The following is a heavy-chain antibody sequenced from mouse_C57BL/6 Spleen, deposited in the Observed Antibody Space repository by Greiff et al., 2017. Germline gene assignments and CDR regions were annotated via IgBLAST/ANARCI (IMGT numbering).Heavy chain of an antibody. J-gene: IGHJ4*01. D-gene: IGHD1-1*01. CDR2: IDPSDSYT. CDR1: GYTFTSYW. V-gene: IGHV1-59*01. Sequence: QVQLQQPGAELVRPGTSVKLSCKASGYTFTSYWMHWVKQRPGQGLEWIGVIDPSDSYTNYNQKFKGKATLTVDTSSSTAYMQRSSLTSEDSAVYYCAREGYGSSRYYYAMDYWGQGTSVTVSS. CDR3: AREGYGSSRYYYAMDY.